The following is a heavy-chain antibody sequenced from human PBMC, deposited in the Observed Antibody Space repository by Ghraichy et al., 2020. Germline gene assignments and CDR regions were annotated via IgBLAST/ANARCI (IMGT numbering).Heavy chain of an antibody. Sequence: SETLSLTCAVSGGSFSGYYWSWIRQPPGKGLEWIGEINHSGSINYNPSLKSRVSISVDTSKNQFSLRLSSVTAADTAVYYCARGRGTMVRGVHYYYYGMDVWGQGTTVTVSS. CDR3: ARGRGTMVRGVHYYYYGMDV. J-gene: IGHJ6*02. D-gene: IGHD3-10*01. CDR2: INHSGSI. CDR1: GGSFSGYY. V-gene: IGHV4-34*01.